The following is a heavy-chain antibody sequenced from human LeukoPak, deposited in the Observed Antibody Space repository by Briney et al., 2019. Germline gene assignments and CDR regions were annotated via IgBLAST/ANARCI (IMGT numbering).Heavy chain of an antibody. CDR2: INPNSGVT. V-gene: IGHV1-2*02. CDR3: ATDSVAVAA. J-gene: IGHJ4*02. Sequence: ASVKVSCKASGYTFTDYYIHWVRQAPGQGLEWMGWINPNSGVTNYIQKFEGRVTMTRDTSISTAYMELSSLTSDDTAVYYCATDSVAVAAWGQGTLVTVSS. D-gene: IGHD6-19*01. CDR1: GYTFTDYY.